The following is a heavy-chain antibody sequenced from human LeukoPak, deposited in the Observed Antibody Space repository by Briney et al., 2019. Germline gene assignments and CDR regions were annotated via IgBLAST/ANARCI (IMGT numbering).Heavy chain of an antibody. Sequence: PGGSLRLSCATSGFTFTHYAITWVRQAPGRGLEWVSSISGSGGGTYYRDSVKGRFTISRDKSRRMVYLQMNSLRVEDTAVYYCSKDQMSSVTSVGYYYYAMDVWGQGTTVTVSS. CDR3: SKDQMSSVTSVGYYYYAMDV. CDR2: ISGSGGGT. D-gene: IGHD6-19*01. V-gene: IGHV3-23*01. CDR1: GFTFTHYA. J-gene: IGHJ6*02.